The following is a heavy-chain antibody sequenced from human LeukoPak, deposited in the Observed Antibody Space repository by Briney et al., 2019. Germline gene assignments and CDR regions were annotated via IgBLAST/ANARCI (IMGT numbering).Heavy chain of an antibody. CDR2: ISYDGSNK. Sequence: GGSLRLSCAASGFTFSSYGMHWVRQAPGKGLEWVAVISYDGSNKYYADSVKGRFTISRDNSKNTLYLQMNSLRAEDTAVYYCASGDDYGDYVHFDYWGQGTLVTVSS. CDR3: ASGDDYGDYVHFDY. CDR1: GFTFSSYG. D-gene: IGHD4-17*01. J-gene: IGHJ4*02. V-gene: IGHV3-30*03.